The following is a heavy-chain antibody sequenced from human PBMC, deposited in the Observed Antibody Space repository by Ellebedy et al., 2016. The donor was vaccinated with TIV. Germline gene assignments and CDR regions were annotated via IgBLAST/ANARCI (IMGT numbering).Heavy chain of an antibody. CDR3: ATLTGNTALDY. V-gene: IGHV3-33*08. Sequence: PGGSLRLSCAASGFTFSSYGMHWVRQAPGKGLEWVAVIWYDGSNKYYADSVKGRFTISRDNSKNTLYLQMNSLRAEDTAVYYCATLTGNTALDYWGQGTLVTVSS. D-gene: IGHD1-7*01. J-gene: IGHJ4*02. CDR2: IWYDGSNK. CDR1: GFTFSSYG.